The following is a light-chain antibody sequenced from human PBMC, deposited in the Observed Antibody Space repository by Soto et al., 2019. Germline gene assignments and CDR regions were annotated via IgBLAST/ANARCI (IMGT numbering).Light chain of an antibody. CDR2: GAS. V-gene: IGKV3-15*01. CDR3: QQYNKLPQT. J-gene: IGKJ1*01. Sequence: EIGISHSPSKLSVSPGERATLSCRASQSVSSNLAWYQQKPGQAPRLLIYGASTRATGIPARFSGSGSGTEFTLTISSLQSEDFAVYYCQQYNKLPQTFGQGTKVDI. CDR1: QSVSSN.